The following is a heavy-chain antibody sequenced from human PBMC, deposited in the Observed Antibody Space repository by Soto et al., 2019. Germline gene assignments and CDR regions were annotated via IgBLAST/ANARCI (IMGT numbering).Heavy chain of an antibody. J-gene: IGHJ6*02. V-gene: IGHV4-31*03. CDR2: IYNGGNT. CDR1: GGSISSGGYY. D-gene: IGHD3-22*01. CDR3: ARDSVINESGYYLGLDV. Sequence: TLSLTCSVSGGSISSGGYYWNWIRQPPGKGLEWIGHIYNGGNTYYIPSLRSRVNMSIDMSKNQFSLTLNSVTAADTAVYFCARDSVINESGYYLGLDVWGQGNTVTVSS.